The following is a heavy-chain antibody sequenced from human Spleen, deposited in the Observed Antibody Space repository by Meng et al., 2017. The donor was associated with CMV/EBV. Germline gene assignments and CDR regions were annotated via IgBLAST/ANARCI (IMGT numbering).Heavy chain of an antibody. CDR2: IKHDGNEK. J-gene: IGHJ4*02. D-gene: IGHD2-21*01. CDR3: ANSGLSGGAR. CDR1: GFIFSSYW. Sequence: SLKISCVASGFIFSSYWMTWVRQAPGKGLEWVATIKHDGNEKYHMDPAKGRFTISRDNAKNSLFLQMDSLRAEDTAVYYCANSGLSGGARWGQGTLVTVSS. V-gene: IGHV3-7*01.